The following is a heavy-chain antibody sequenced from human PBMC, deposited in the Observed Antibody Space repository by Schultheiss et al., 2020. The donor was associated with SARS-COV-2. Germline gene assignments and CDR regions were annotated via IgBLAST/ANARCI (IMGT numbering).Heavy chain of an antibody. CDR3: ARSIFGVVKVFDY. V-gene: IGHV3-30*12. CDR2: ISYDGSNK. Sequence: GGSLRLSCAASGFTFSSYGMHWVRQAPGKGLEWVAVISYDGSNKYYADSVKGRFTISRDNAKNTLYLQMNSLRVEDTAVYYCARSIFGVVKVFDYWGQGTLVTVSS. J-gene: IGHJ4*02. CDR1: GFTFSSYG. D-gene: IGHD3-3*01.